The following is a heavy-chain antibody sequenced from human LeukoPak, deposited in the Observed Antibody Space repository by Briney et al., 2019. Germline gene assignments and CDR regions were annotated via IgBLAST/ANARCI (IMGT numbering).Heavy chain of an antibody. V-gene: IGHV3-33*01. Sequence: GGSLRLSCAASGFTFSSYGMHWVRQAPGKGLKWVAVIWYDGSNKYYADSVKGRFTISRDNSKNTLYLQMNSLRAEDTAVYYCAREEVVIRPYFDYWGQGTLVTVSS. CDR3: AREEVVIRPYFDY. CDR2: IWYDGSNK. D-gene: IGHD3-22*01. CDR1: GFTFSSYG. J-gene: IGHJ4*02.